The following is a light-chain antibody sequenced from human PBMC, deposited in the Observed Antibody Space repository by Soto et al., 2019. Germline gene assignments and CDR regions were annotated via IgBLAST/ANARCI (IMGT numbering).Light chain of an antibody. J-gene: IGLJ2*01. CDR3: SSYTSSSTYGV. CDR2: DVS. V-gene: IGLV2-14*01. CDR1: SSDVGGYNY. Sequence: QSALTKPASVSGSPGQSITISCTGTSSDVGGYNYVSWYQQHPGKAPKLMIYDVSNRPSGVSNRFSGSKSGNTASLNISGLQAEDEADYYCSSYTSSSTYGVFGGGTKLTVL.